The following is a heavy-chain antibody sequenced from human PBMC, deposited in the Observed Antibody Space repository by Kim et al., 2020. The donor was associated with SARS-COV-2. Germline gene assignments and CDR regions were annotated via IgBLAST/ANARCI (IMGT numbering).Heavy chain of an antibody. CDR2: IYHSGST. J-gene: IGHJ4*02. Sequence: SETLSLICAVYGGSFSGYYWTWIRQPPGKGLEWIGEIYHSGSTNYNPSLKSRVTISLDTSKNQFSLKLSSLTAADTAVYYCARGGGSLWKWGQGTLVTVS. CDR1: GGSFSGYY. CDR3: ARGGGSLWK. D-gene: IGHD2-15*01. V-gene: IGHV4-34*01.